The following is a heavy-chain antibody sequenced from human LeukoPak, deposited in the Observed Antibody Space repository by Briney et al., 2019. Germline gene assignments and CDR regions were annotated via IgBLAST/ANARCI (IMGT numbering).Heavy chain of an antibody. V-gene: IGHV3-73*01. D-gene: IGHD3-3*01. CDR2: IRSKANSYAT. CDR3: TRHLDFWSGYYSKASFDY. CDR1: GFTFSGSA. J-gene: IGHJ4*02. Sequence: PGGSLRLSCAASGFTFSGSAMHWVRQASGKGLEWVGRIRSKANSYATAYAASVKGRFTISSDDSKNTAYLQMNSLKTEDTAVYYCTRHLDFWSGYYSKASFDYWGQGTLVTVSS.